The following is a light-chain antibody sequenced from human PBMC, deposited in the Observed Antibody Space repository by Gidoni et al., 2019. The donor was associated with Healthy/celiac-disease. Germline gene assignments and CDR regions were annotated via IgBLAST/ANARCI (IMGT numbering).Light chain of an antibody. CDR1: QSVLYSSNNQNY. CDR2: WAS. Sequence: DIVMTQSPDSLAESLGERANINCKSSQSVLYSSNNQNYLAWYQQKPGQPPKLLIYWASTRESWVPDRCSGRGSGTDFTLTISSLQAEDVAVYYCQQYYSTPQETFXQXTKVEIK. V-gene: IGKV4-1*01. J-gene: IGKJ1*01. CDR3: QQYYSTPQET.